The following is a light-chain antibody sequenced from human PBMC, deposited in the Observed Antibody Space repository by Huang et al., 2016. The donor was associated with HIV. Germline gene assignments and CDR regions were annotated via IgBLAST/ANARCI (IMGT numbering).Light chain of an antibody. CDR1: LSVSTN. J-gene: IGKJ4*01. CDR3: QQYDNWPLT. V-gene: IGKV3-15*01. CDR2: GAS. Sequence: ERVMTQSPATLSLSPGERATLSCRASLSVSTNLAWYQQRPGQAPRLLIYGASTRATGIPARFSGGGSGAEFTLTISSLQSEDFAVYYCQQYDNWPLTFGGGTKVQIK.